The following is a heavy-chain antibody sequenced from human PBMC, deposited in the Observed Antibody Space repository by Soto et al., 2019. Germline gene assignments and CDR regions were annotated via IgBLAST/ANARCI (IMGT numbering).Heavy chain of an antibody. CDR2: VSGYNDKI. CDR3: ARDFYPVAYFFDC. CDR1: GYSFTNHS. D-gene: IGHD5-12*01. Sequence: AAENVPCKACGYSFTNHSLRWVRQAPGQRLEWVGWVSGYNDKIKSAEKFQRRVTMTKDTPTSTAYMELRSVRSDDTAVYYCARDFYPVAYFFDCWGQGTLVTVSS. V-gene: IGHV1-18*04. J-gene: IGHJ4*02.